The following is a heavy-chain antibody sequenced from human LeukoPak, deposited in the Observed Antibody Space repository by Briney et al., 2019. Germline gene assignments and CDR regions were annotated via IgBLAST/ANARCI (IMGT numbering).Heavy chain of an antibody. Sequence: GGSLRLSCAASGFTFSSYSMNWVRQAPGKGLEWVSYISSSSSTIYYADSVKGRFTISRDDAQNSLYLQMNSLRAEDTALYYCARGRTGLDLWAVAPWSLSPQ. D-gene: IGHD4-17*01. J-gene: IGHJ2*01. V-gene: IGHV3-48*04. CDR1: GFTFSSYS. CDR3: ARGRTGLDL. CDR2: ISSSSSTI.